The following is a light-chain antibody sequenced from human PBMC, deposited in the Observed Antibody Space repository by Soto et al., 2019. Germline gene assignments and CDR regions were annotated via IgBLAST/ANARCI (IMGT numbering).Light chain of an antibody. J-gene: IGKJ1*01. CDR2: STS. CDR1: QGMGTD. Sequence: DIQMTQSPSSLSASVGDRVSITCRASQGMGTDLGWYRQKPGRAPERLIYSTSSLQSGGQSRFSGSGSETEFSLTIPSLQPEDFATYYCLQHYTFPRAFGQGTKVDI. CDR3: LQHYTFPRA. V-gene: IGKV1-17*01.